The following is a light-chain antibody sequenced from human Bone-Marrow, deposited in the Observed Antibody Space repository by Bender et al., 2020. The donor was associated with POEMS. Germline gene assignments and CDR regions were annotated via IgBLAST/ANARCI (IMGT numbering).Light chain of an antibody. CDR3: QVWDRTTDQWV. V-gene: IGLV3-21*02. CDR2: DDT. CDR1: NIGVKS. J-gene: IGLJ3*02. Sequence: SQVLTQPPSVSVAPGQPARITCGGNNIGVKSVNWYQQKPGQAPVLVVFDDTDRRSGIPERFSGSVAGNTATLTISRVEAGDEADYYCQVWDRTTDQWVFGGGTKLTVL.